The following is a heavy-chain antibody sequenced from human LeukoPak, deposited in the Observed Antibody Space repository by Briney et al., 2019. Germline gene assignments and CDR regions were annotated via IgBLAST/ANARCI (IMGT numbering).Heavy chain of an antibody. Sequence: GGSLRLSCAASGFTFSSYSMNWVRQAPGKGLEWVSSISSSSSYIYYADSVKGRFTISRDNAKNSLYLQMNSLRAEDTAVYYCARDFWPNSGYDYDYYYYYMDVWGKGTTVTISS. CDR1: GFTFSSYS. CDR2: ISSSSSYI. V-gene: IGHV3-21*04. D-gene: IGHD5-12*01. CDR3: ARDFWPNSGYDYDYYYYYMDV. J-gene: IGHJ6*03.